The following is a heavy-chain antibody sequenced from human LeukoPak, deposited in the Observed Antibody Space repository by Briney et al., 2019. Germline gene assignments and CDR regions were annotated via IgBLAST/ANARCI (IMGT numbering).Heavy chain of an antibody. CDR3: ARGPITMVRGGIWFDP. J-gene: IGHJ5*02. Sequence: PSETLSLTCAVPGGSISSGGYSWSWIRQPPGKGLEWIGYIYHSGSTYYNPSLKSRVTISVDRSKNQFSLKLSSVTAADTAVYYCARGPITMVRGGIWFDPWGQGTLVTVSS. CDR2: IYHSGST. D-gene: IGHD3-10*01. CDR1: GGSISSGGYS. V-gene: IGHV4-30-2*01.